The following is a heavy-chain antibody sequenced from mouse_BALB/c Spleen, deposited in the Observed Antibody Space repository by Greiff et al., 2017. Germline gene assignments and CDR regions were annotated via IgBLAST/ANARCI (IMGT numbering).Heavy chain of an antibody. J-gene: IGHJ4*01. Sequence: QVQLQQSGAELAKPGASVKMSCKASGYTFTSYWMHWVKQRPGQGLEWIGYINPSTGYTEYNQKFKDKATLTADKSSSTAYMQLSSLTSEDSAVYYCARSSYDYDDVYYAMDYWGQGTSVTVSS. V-gene: IGHV1-7*01. D-gene: IGHD2-4*01. CDR3: ARSSYDYDDVYYAMDY. CDR2: INPSTGYT. CDR1: GYTFTSYW.